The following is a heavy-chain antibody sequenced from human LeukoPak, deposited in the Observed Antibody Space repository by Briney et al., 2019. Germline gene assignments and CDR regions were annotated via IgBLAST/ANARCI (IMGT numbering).Heavy chain of an antibody. CDR2: ISSSGTYM. Sequence: GGSLRLPCASLGFTFSNFGMNWVRQAPGQGLEWVSSISSSGTYMYYADSLKGRFTISRDNAKNSLYLQMNSLRAEDTAVYYCARYDRPLSGTDCLHPWGQGTLVTVSS. D-gene: IGHD3-9*01. CDR3: ARYDRPLSGTDCLHP. V-gene: IGHV3-21*01. CDR1: GFTFSNFG. J-gene: IGHJ5*02.